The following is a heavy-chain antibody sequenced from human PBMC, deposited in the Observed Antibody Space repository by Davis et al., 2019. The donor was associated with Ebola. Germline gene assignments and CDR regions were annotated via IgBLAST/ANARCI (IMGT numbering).Heavy chain of an antibody. Sequence: GESLKISCAASGFTFSSYAMHWVRQAPGKGLEWVAVISYDGSNKYYADSVKGRFTISRDNSKNTLYLQMNSLRAEDTAVYYCARDHLPQYYDYVWGSYRYNYFDYWGQGTLVTVSS. J-gene: IGHJ4*02. V-gene: IGHV3-30-3*01. D-gene: IGHD3-16*02. CDR1: GFTFSSYA. CDR2: ISYDGSNK. CDR3: ARDHLPQYYDYVWGSYRYNYFDY.